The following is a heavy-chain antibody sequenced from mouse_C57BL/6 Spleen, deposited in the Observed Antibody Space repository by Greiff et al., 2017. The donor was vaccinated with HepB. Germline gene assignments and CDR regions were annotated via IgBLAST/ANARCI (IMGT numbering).Heavy chain of an antibody. CDR2: IDPSDSYT. CDR1: GYTFTSYW. CDR3: ANHYYGSSY. Sequence: QIQLQQPGAELVRPGTSVKLSCKASGYTFTSYWMHWVKQRPGQGLEWIGVIDPSDSYTNYNQKFKGKATLTVDTSSSTAYMQLSSLTSEDSAVYYCANHYYGSSYWGQGTTLTVSS. V-gene: IGHV1-59*01. D-gene: IGHD1-1*01. J-gene: IGHJ2*01.